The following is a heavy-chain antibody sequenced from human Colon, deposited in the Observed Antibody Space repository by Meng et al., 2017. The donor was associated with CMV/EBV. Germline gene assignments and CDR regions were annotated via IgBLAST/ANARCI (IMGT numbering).Heavy chain of an antibody. D-gene: IGHD5-18*01. CDR3: VRLNRGFANGYGVLDS. V-gene: IGHV4-59*01. CDR2: FSYTGRT. Sequence: GSLRLSCTVFGGSLNSDYWTWIRQPPGRGLEYIGHFSYTGRTLNSPSLNSRVFISRDTSKNQFSLNLLSVTSADTAVYYCVRLNRGFANGYGVLDSWSQGTLVTVSS. CDR1: GGSLNSDY. J-gene: IGHJ4*02.